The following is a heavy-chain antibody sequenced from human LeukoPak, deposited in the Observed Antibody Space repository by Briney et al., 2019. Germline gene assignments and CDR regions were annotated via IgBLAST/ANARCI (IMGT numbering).Heavy chain of an antibody. J-gene: IGHJ4*02. CDR3: ARGIAAADTFDY. D-gene: IGHD6-13*01. V-gene: IGHV4-39*07. Sequence: PSETLSLTCTVSGGSISSYYWSWIRQPPGKGLEWIGSIYYSGSTYYNPSLKSRVTISVDTSKNQFSLKLSSVTAADTAVYYCARGIAAADTFDYWGQGTLVTVSS. CDR1: GGSISSYY. CDR2: IYYSGST.